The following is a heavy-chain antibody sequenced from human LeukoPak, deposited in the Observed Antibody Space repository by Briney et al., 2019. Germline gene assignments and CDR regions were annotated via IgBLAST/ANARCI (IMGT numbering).Heavy chain of an antibody. J-gene: IGHJ4*02. Sequence: SETLSFTCTVSGGSISSSSYYWGWIRQPPGKGLEWIGNIYYSRSTYYSPSLNSRVTISVDTSKDQFSLKLSSVTAADTAVYYCGSIGYDSSGYYYMFDYWGQGILVTVSS. D-gene: IGHD3-22*01. V-gene: IGHV4-39*07. CDR1: GGSISSSSYY. CDR2: IYYSRST. CDR3: GSIGYDSSGYYYMFDY.